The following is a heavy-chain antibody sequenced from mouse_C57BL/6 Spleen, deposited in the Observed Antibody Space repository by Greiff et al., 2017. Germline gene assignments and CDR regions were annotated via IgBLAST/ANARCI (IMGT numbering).Heavy chain of an antibody. D-gene: IGHD4-1*01. CDR1: GYTFTSYW. CDR2: IHPNSGST. CDR3: ARHWDRGYFDY. V-gene: IGHV1-64*01. J-gene: IGHJ2*01. Sequence: VQLQQPGAELVKPGASVKLSCKASGYTFTSYWMHWVKQRPGQGLEWIGMIHPNSGSTNYNEKFKSKATLTVDKSSSTAYMQLSSLTSEDSAVYYCARHWDRGYFDYWGQGTTLTVSS.